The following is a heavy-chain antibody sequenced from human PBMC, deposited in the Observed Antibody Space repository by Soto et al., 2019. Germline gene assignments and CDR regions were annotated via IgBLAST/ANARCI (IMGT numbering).Heavy chain of an antibody. CDR1: GGSLSSDDYY. CDR2: IHYSGTT. V-gene: IGHV4-30-4*08. J-gene: IGHJ4*02. Sequence: SESLSLTCTVSGGSLSSDDYYWTWIRQPPGKGLEWLGRIHYSGTTYYNPSLRSRLTMLMDSSRNQFSLRLTSVTAADTAMYYCARATAYCGRATCYPFDYWGQGIQVTVSS. CDR3: ARATAYCGRATCYPFDY. D-gene: IGHD2-21*01.